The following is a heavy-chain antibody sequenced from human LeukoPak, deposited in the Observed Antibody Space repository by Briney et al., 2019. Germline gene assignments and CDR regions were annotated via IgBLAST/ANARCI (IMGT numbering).Heavy chain of an antibody. J-gene: IGHJ4*02. V-gene: IGHV3-23*01. CDR1: GFTFSSYT. CDR3: APDPFDS. CDR2: IIGSGGNT. Sequence: PGASLRLSCAASGFTFSSYTMSWVRQAPGKGLEWVSAIIGSGGNTYYADSVKGRVTISRGNSKNTLYLQMNSLRAEDTAVYYCAPDPFDSWGQGTLVTVCS.